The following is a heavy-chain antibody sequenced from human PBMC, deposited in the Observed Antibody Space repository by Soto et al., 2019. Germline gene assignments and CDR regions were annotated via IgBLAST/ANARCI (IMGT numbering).Heavy chain of an antibody. CDR1: GYTFITYG. Sequence: QVQLVQSGAEVKKPGASVKVSCKASGYTFITYGISWVRQAPGQGLEWMGWISSYNGNPNNAQKLQGRVTMTTDTSTTTAYMDLRSLRSDGTAVYYCARDRPTSSIRARDYYYAMDVWGQGTTVTVSS. D-gene: IGHD6-6*01. CDR3: ARDRPTSSIRARDYYYAMDV. V-gene: IGHV1-18*01. CDR2: ISSYNGNP. J-gene: IGHJ6*02.